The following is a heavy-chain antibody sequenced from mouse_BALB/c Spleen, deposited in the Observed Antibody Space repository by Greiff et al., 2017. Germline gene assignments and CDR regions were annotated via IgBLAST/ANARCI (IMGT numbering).Heavy chain of an antibody. CDR3: ARTYDYGGVLAY. CDR2: ILPGSGST. Sequence: VQLQQSVAELMKPGASVKISCKATGYTFSSYWIEWVKQRPGHGLEWIGEILPGSGSTNYNEKFKGKATFTADTSSNTAYMQLSSLTSEDSAVYYCARTYDYGGVLAYWGQGTLVTVSA. CDR1: GYTFSSYW. V-gene: IGHV1-9*01. J-gene: IGHJ3*01. D-gene: IGHD2-4*01.